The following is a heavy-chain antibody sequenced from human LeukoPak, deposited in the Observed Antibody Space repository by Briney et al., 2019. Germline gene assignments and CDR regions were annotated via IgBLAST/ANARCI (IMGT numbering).Heavy chain of an antibody. CDR1: GFTFTGYY. CDR3: ARWDSDYYYYYSLDV. CDR2: MNPNSGDT. J-gene: IGHJ6*02. Sequence: ASVKVSCKASGFTFTGYYTHWMRQAPGQGLEWMGWMNPNSGDTLYAPKFQGRVTMTRDTSLSTAYMELHRLTYDDSAIYYCARWDSDYYYYYSLDVWGQGTAVTVSS. V-gene: IGHV1-2*02. D-gene: IGHD1-26*01.